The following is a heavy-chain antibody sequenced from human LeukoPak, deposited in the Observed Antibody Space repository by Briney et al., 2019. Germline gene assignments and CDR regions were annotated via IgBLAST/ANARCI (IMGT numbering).Heavy chain of an antibody. CDR1: GGSISSGSYY. CDR3: ARQMATSQTKFVY. V-gene: IGHV4-61*02. CDR2: IYTSGST. J-gene: IGHJ4*02. Sequence: PSETLSLTCTVSGGSISSGSYYWSWIRQPAGKGLEWIGRIYTSGSTNYNPSLKSRVTISVDTSKNQFSLKLSSVTAADTAVYYCARQMATSQTKFVYWGQGTLVTVSS. D-gene: IGHD5-24*01.